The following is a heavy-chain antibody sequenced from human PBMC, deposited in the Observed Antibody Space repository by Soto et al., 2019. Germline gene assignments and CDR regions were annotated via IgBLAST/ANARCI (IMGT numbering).Heavy chain of an antibody. V-gene: IGHV4-34*01. D-gene: IGHD6-19*01. J-gene: IGHJ3*01. CDR3: ARGGSSDWQVAFDF. CDR2: VNHNGRN. CDR1: GGSFSGYF. Sequence: QLHQQQWGAGLLKPSETLSLTCAVYGGSFSGYFWNWIRQSPGKRLEWIGKVNHNGRNNYNPSLKSRVTISLDMSKNQISLKLTSVTAADTAVYYCARGGSSDWQVAFDFWGQGTMVTVSS.